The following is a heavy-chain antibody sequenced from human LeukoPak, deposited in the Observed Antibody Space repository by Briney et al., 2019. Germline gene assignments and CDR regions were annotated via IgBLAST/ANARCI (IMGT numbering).Heavy chain of an antibody. J-gene: IGHJ3*02. D-gene: IGHD3-22*01. CDR2: IHRSGST. CDR1: GYSISSGYY. V-gene: IGHV4-38-2*02. CDR3: ASYDSSGYLNDAFDI. Sequence: RSETLSLTCTVSGYSISSGYYWGWIRQPPGKGLEWIGSIHRSGSTYYNPSLKSRVTISVDTSKNQFSLKLSSVTAADTAVYYCASYDSSGYLNDAFDIWGQGTMVTVSS.